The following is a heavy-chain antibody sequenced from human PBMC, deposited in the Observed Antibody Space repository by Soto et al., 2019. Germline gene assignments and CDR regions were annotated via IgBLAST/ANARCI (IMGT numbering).Heavy chain of an antibody. Sequence: SETLSLTCSVSGDSISSSNYYWGWIRQPPGKGLEWIGSIYYSGSTYYNPSLKSRVTMSVDPSKNHFSLKLTSLTAADTAVYYCARVDEYSGYDWSQGTLVTVSS. D-gene: IGHD5-12*01. CDR3: ARVDEYSGYD. J-gene: IGHJ4*02. CDR1: GDSISSSNYY. V-gene: IGHV4-39*07. CDR2: IYYSGST.